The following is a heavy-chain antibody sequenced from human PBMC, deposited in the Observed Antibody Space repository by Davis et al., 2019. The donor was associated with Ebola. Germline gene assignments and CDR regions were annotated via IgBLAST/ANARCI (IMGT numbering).Heavy chain of an antibody. CDR1: GFTFSSYA. Sequence: PGGSLRLSCAASGFTFSSYAMHWVRQAPGKGLEWVAVISYDGSNKYYADSVKGRFTISRDNSKNTLYLQMNSLRAEDTAVYYCARSLYTIAAAGTRYFDYWGQGTLVTVSS. V-gene: IGHV3-30-3*01. CDR2: ISYDGSNK. J-gene: IGHJ4*02. D-gene: IGHD6-13*01. CDR3: ARSLYTIAAAGTRYFDY.